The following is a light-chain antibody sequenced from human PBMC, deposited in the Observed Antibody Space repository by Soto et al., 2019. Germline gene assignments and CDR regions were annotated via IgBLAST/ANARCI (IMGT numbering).Light chain of an antibody. J-gene: IGLJ2*01. Sequence: VLTQAPSMSVAPGQTATITCGGNDIEGRVVHWYQQEPGQAPVLVVFDDSVRPSGIPERFSGASSGNTATLTITRVEAGDEADYYCQSYDSNTVVFGGGTKVTVL. CDR2: DDS. CDR1: DIEGRV. CDR3: QSYDSNTVV. V-gene: IGLV3-21*02.